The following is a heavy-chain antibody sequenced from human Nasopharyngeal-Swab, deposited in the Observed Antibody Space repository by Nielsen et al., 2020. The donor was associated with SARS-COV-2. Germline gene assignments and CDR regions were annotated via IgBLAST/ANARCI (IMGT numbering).Heavy chain of an antibody. V-gene: IGHV3-74*01. CDR2: INTDASRT. CDR1: GFTPSNYW. J-gene: IGHJ3*02. CDR3: TRVDVHDAFDM. D-gene: IGHD3-16*01. Sequence: GGSLRLSCAASGFTPSNYWIHWVRQTPGKGLLWVSRINTDASRTSYADSVKGRFTISRDNAKNTVYLQMNSLRGEDTAVYYCTRVDVHDAFDMWGQGTMVTVSS.